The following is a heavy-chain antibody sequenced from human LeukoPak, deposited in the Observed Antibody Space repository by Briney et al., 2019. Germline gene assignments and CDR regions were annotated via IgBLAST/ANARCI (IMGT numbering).Heavy chain of an antibody. V-gene: IGHV3-53*01. CDR3: ARRAGGYSHPYDY. Sequence: GGSLRLSCAVSGFTVSGNYMSWVRQAPGKGLEWVSLIYSGGTTYYEDSVKGRFTISRDNSKNTLYLQMNSLRAEDTAVYYCARRAGGYSHPYDYWGQGILVTVSS. CDR2: IYSGGTT. CDR1: GFTVSGNY. J-gene: IGHJ4*02. D-gene: IGHD4-23*01.